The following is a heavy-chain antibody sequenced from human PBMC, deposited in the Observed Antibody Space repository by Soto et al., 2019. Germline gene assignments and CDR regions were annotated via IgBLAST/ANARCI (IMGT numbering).Heavy chain of an antibody. D-gene: IGHD4-4*01. CDR2: INPNSGGT. J-gene: IGHJ6*02. Sequence: ASVKVSCKASGYTFTGYYMHWVRQAPGQGLEWMGWINPNSGGTNYAQKFQGWVTMTRDTSISTAYMELSRLRSDDTAVYYCARDRESKPTEPTYYYYGMDVWGQGTTVTVSS. CDR1: GYTFTGYY. CDR3: ARDRESKPTEPTYYYYGMDV. V-gene: IGHV1-2*04.